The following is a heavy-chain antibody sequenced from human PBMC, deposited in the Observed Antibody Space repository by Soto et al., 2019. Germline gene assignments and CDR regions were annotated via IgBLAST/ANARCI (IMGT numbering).Heavy chain of an antibody. CDR2: INAGNGDT. CDR1: GYTFTSYP. V-gene: IGHV1-3*01. Sequence: ASVKVSCKASGYTFTSYPMRWVRQAPGQGLEWMGWINAGNGDTKYSQKFQGRVTITRDTSAITAYMDLSSLRSEDTAVYYCARDWTHYDSSGPGDYWGQGTQVTVSS. J-gene: IGHJ4*02. D-gene: IGHD3-22*01. CDR3: ARDWTHYDSSGPGDY.